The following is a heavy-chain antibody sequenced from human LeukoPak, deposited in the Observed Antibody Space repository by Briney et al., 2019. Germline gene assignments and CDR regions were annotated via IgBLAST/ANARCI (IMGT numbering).Heavy chain of an antibody. J-gene: IGHJ4*02. CDR1: GGSISSYY. V-gene: IGHV4-59*12. CDR3: ARDRYISNWFFDH. Sequence: SETLSLTCTVSGGSISSYYWSWIRQPPGKGLEWIGYIYYSGSTNYNPSLKSRVTISVDTSKNQFSLKLSSVTAADTAVYYCARDRYISNWFFDHWGQGTPVTVSS. D-gene: IGHD3-3*02. CDR2: IYYSGST.